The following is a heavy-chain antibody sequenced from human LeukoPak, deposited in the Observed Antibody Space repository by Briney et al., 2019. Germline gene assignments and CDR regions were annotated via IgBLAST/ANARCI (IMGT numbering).Heavy chain of an antibody. J-gene: IGHJ6*02. Sequence: GGSLRLSCAASGFTFSSYEMNWVRQAPGKGLEWVSYISSSGSTIYYADSVKGRFTISRDNAKNSLYLQMNSLRAEDTAVYYCARIVAGGVIHTPSMDVWGQGTTVTVSS. CDR1: GFTFSSYE. V-gene: IGHV3-48*03. D-gene: IGHD3-16*02. CDR2: ISSSGSTI. CDR3: ARIVAGGVIHTPSMDV.